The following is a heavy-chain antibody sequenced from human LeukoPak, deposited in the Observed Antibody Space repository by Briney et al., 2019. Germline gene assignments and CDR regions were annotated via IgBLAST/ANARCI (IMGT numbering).Heavy chain of an antibody. Sequence: GESLKISCKGSGYSFTSYWIGLVRQMPGKGLEWRGIIYPGDSDTRYSPSFQGQVTISADKSISTAYLQWSSLKASDTAMYYCATASIAARPGYYYYMDVWGKGTTVTVSS. V-gene: IGHV5-51*01. CDR1: GYSFTSYW. J-gene: IGHJ6*03. D-gene: IGHD6-6*01. CDR3: ATASIAARPGYYYYMDV. CDR2: IYPGDSDT.